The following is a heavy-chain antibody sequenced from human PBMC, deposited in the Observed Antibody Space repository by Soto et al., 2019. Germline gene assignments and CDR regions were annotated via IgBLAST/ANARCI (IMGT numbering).Heavy chain of an antibody. CDR2: IYYTGGT. V-gene: IGHV4-59*08. Sequence: PSQTLPLTWTVAEGSSSDYYWRCIRQPPGKGLEWIGNIYYTGGTNYNPSLKSRLTISLDTSKIQISLQLTSVTAADTAIYYSARRTKLGTAWYPDCWGQGTLVTVSS. CDR3: ARRTKLGTAWYPDC. CDR1: EGSSSDYY. D-gene: IGHD6-19*01. J-gene: IGHJ4*02.